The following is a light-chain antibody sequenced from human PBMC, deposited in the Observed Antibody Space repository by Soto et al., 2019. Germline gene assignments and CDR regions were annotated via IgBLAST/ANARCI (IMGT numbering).Light chain of an antibody. Sequence: EIVLTQSPGTLSLSPGERATLSCRASQSVSSSYLTWYQQKPGQAPRLLIYGASGSATGIPTRFSGSGYGTDFTLIISRLEAEDFALYYCQQYGYSPFTFGPGTKVDIK. CDR3: QQYGYSPFT. V-gene: IGKV3-20*01. CDR1: QSVSSSY. CDR2: GAS. J-gene: IGKJ3*01.